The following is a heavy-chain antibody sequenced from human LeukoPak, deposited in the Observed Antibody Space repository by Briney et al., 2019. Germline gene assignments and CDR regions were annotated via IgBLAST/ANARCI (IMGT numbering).Heavy chain of an antibody. CDR3: AISDSGSYSVGYFDY. CDR2: IIPIFGTA. V-gene: IGHV1-69*01. Sequence: SVKVSCRASGGTFSSHAISWVRQAPGQGLEWMGGIIPIFGTANYAQKFQGRVTITADESTSTAYMELSSLRSEDTAVYYCAISDSGSYSVGYFDYWGQGTLVTVSS. J-gene: IGHJ4*02. D-gene: IGHD1-26*01. CDR1: GGTFSSHA.